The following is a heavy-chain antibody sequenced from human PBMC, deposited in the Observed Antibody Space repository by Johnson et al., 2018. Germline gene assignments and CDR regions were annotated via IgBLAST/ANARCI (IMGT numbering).Heavy chain of an antibody. CDR1: GFSFSRYW. Sequence: VQLVQSGGGLVQPGGSLRLSCAASGFSFSRYWMSWVRQAPGKGLEWVANIKQDGSEKYYVDSVKGRFTISRDNAKNSVYLQMNSLRAEDTAVYYCASGYYDSSGYFSEYFQHWGQGTLVTVSS. V-gene: IGHV3-7*01. CDR3: ASGYYDSSGYFSEYFQH. CDR2: IKQDGSEK. D-gene: IGHD3-22*01. J-gene: IGHJ1*01.